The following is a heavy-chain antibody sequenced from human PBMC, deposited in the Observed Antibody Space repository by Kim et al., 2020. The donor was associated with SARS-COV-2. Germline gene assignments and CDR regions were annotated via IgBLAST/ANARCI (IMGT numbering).Heavy chain of an antibody. CDR3: AEGRNSRPYYFDY. V-gene: IGHV3-23*01. D-gene: IGHD3-22*01. J-gene: IGHJ4*02. Sequence: YADAVKGRCTISRDNSKNSLYLKMNGLRAEDTAVYYCAEGRNSRPYYFDYWGQGTLVTVSS.